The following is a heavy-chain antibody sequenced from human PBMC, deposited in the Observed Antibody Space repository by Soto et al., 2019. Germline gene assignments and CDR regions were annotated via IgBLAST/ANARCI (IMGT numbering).Heavy chain of an antibody. D-gene: IGHD3-3*01. CDR1: GGSISSSSYY. CDR2: IYYSGST. CDR3: ARTHTHGYDFWSGYPSYYYYGMDV. V-gene: IGHV4-39*01. Sequence: SETLSLTCTVSGGSISSSSYYWGWIRQPPGKGLEWIGSIYYSGSTYYNPSLKSRVTISVDTSKNQFSLKLSSVTAADTAVYYCARTHTHGYDFWSGYPSYYYYGMDVWGQGTTVTVSS. J-gene: IGHJ6*02.